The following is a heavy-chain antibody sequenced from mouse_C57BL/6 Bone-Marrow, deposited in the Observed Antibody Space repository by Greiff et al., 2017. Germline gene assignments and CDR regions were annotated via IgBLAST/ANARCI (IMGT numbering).Heavy chain of an antibody. J-gene: IGHJ2*01. CDR1: SYTFPSSW. CDR2: IDPNSGGT. V-gene: IGHV1-72*01. D-gene: IGHD1-1*01. Sequence: QVQLQQPGAELVKPGSSVKLSCKASSYTFPSSWMPWVKQRPGRGLAWIGTIDPNSGGTKYNEKFKSKATLTVDKPSSTAYMQLSSLTSEDSAVYYCARLFTTVVAPFDYWGQGTTLTVSS. CDR3: ARLFTTVVAPFDY.